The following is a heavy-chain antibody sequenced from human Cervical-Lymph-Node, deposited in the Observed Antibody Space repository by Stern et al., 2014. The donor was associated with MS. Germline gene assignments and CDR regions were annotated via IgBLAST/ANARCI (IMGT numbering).Heavy chain of an antibody. CDR3: AREASGWYYFDY. V-gene: IGHV1-3*01. CDR2: INAGNGNT. CDR1: GFSFTTYT. D-gene: IGHD6-19*01. Sequence: QVQLLQPGAEVKKPGASVKVSCKAAGFSFTTYTMHWVRQAPGQRPEWMGWINAGNGNTRYSQKFQGRVTFTGDTAASTAYLSLNSLRSEDTAVYYCAREASGWYYFDYWGQGTLVTVSS. J-gene: IGHJ4*02.